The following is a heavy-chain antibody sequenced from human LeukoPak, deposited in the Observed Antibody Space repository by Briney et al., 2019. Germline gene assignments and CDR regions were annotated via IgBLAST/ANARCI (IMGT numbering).Heavy chain of an antibody. V-gene: IGHV3-21*06. CDR2: INTVASYI. J-gene: IGHJ4*02. CDR3: ARLRRNSDKSGFYYYYDY. D-gene: IGHD3-22*01. Sequence: GGSLRLSCAASGLTFSSFSFNWVRQGPGKGLEWVSSINTVASYIYYADSVKGRFTISRDNAKNSLYLQMNSPRAEDTGVYYCARLRRNSDKSGFYYYYDYWGQGTLVTVSS. CDR1: GLTFSSFS.